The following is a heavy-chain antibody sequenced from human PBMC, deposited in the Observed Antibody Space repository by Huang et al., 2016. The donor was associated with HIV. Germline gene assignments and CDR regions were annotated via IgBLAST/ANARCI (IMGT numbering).Heavy chain of an antibody. J-gene: IGHJ5*02. D-gene: IGHD3-10*01. CDR3: ARGGLLWFGELST. Sequence: AQKFQGRFTMTRNTSISTAYMELSSLRSEDTAVYYCARGGLLWFGELSTWGQGTLVTVSS. V-gene: IGHV1-8*01.